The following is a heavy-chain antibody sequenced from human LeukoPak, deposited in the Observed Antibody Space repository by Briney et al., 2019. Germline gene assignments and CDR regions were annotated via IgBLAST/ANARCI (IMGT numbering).Heavy chain of an antibody. J-gene: IGHJ3*02. CDR2: IYYSGST. CDR3: ARLGIDYDILTGYIPDAFDI. V-gene: IGHV4-30-4*01. CDR1: GGSISSVDYY. D-gene: IGHD3-9*01. Sequence: TSQTLSLTCTVSGGSISSVDYYWSWIRQPPGKGLEWIGYIYYSGSTYYDPSLKSRVMISVDASKNQFSLKLSSVTAADTAVYYCARLGIDYDILTGYIPDAFDIWGQGTMVTVSS.